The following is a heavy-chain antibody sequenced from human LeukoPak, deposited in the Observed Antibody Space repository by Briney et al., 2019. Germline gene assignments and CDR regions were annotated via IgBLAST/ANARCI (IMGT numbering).Heavy chain of an antibody. CDR1: GGTFSSYA. CDR2: IIPIFGTA. J-gene: IGHJ6*04. CDR3: AGGTYYYGSGSYYTYGMDV. D-gene: IGHD3-10*01. Sequence: ASVKVSCKASGGTFSSYAISWVRQAPGQGLEWMGGIIPIFGTANYAQKFQGRVTITADESTSTANMELSSLRSEDTAVYYCAGGTYYYGSGSYYTYGMDVWGKGTTVTVSS. V-gene: IGHV1-69*01.